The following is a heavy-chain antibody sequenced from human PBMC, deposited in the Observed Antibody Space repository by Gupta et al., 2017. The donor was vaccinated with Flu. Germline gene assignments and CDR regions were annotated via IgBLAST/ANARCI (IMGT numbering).Heavy chain of an antibody. V-gene: IGHV3-23*01. CDR3: ASRGWNRISTFDS. Sequence: EVQLLECGGGVVQQREPLKHPWAAAVCSVSDYARHGVRQAPGQGLEWVSINNHNGQSTHYADSVECRFTISRDDSTSTPYLQMNNLRVEDTAVYYCASRGWNRISTFDSWGQGALVTVSS. CDR1: VCSVSDYA. J-gene: IGHJ4*02. D-gene: IGHD6-19*01. CDR2: NNHNGQST.